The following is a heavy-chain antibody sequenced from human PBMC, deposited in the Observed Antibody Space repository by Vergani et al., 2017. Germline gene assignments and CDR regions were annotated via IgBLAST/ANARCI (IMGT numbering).Heavy chain of an antibody. J-gene: IGHJ4*02. CDR3: ARDGCSSTSCYLFDS. CDR2: INHSGST. V-gene: IGHV4-34*01. D-gene: IGHD2-2*01. Sequence: QVQLQQWGAGLLKPSETLSLTCAVYGGSFSGYYWSWIRQPPGKGLEWIGEINHSGSTNYNPSLKSRVTISLDKSKNQFSLKLSFVTAADTAVYYCARDGCSSTSCYLFDSWGQGTLVTVSS. CDR1: GGSFSGYY.